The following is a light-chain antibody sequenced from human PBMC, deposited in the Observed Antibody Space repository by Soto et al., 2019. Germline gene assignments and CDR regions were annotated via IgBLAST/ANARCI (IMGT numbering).Light chain of an antibody. CDR1: QSISSW. J-gene: IGKJ4*01. Sequence: DIQMTQSPSTLSASVGDRVTITCRASQSISSWLAWYHQKPGKAPNLLIYKASTLESGVPSRFSGSGSGTEFTLTXSSLQXDDIATYYCQQYNSYPLTFGGGTKVEIK. V-gene: IGKV1-5*03. CDR3: QQYNSYPLT. CDR2: KAS.